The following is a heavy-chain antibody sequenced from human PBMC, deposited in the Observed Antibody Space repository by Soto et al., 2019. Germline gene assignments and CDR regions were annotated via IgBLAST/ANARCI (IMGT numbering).Heavy chain of an antibody. CDR1: GYTFTSYY. V-gene: IGHV1-46*01. CDR2: INPSDGST. D-gene: IGHD6-19*01. CDR3: ARIIGGSVAGYFDY. Sequence: ASVKVSCKASGYTFTSYYMHWVRQAPAQGLEWMGIINPSDGSTTYAQKFQGRVTMTRDTSTSTVYMGLSSLRSEDTAMYYCARIIGGSVAGYFDYWGRGTLVTVSS. J-gene: IGHJ4*02.